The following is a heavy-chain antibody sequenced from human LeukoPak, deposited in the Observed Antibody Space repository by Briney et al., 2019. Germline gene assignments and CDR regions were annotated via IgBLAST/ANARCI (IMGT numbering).Heavy chain of an antibody. V-gene: IGHV1-46*01. D-gene: IGHD2-21*02. Sequence: ASVKVSCKASGYTFTSYYMHWVRQAPGQGLEWMGIINPSGGSTSYAQKFQGRVTMTRDTSTSTVYMELSSLRSEDTAVCYCARDWGDCGGDCYSFDYWGQGTLVTVSS. J-gene: IGHJ4*02. CDR3: ARDWGDCGGDCYSFDY. CDR2: INPSGGST. CDR1: GYTFTSYY.